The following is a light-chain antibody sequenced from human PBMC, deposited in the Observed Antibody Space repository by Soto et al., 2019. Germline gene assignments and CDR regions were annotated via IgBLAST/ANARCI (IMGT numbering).Light chain of an antibody. CDR3: SSYTTASIWV. CDR2: EVS. Sequence: QPVVTQPASVSGSPGQSITISCTGTSSDVGGYNYVSWYQQHPGKAPKLMIYEVSNRPSGVSNRFSGSKSDNTASLTISGLQAEDASTYFCSSYTTASIWVFGGGTKLTVL. J-gene: IGLJ3*02. CDR1: SSDVGGYNY. V-gene: IGLV2-14*01.